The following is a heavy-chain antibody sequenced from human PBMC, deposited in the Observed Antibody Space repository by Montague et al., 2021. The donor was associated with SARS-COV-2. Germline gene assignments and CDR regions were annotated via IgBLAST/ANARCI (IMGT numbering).Heavy chain of an antibody. CDR2: IYWDDDK. V-gene: IGHV2-5*02. D-gene: IGHD3-22*01. Sequence: PALVKPRKTLTLTCTFSGFSLSTSGVGVGWIRQPPGKALEWLALIYWDDDKRYSPSLKSRLTITKDTSKNQVVLTMTNMDPVDTATYYCAHDRVTMIVVAKADAFDIWGQGTMVTVSS. CDR1: GFSLSTSGVG. CDR3: AHDRVTMIVVAKADAFDI. J-gene: IGHJ3*02.